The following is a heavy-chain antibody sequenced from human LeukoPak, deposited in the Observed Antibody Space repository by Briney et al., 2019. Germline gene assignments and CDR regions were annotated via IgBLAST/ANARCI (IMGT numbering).Heavy chain of an antibody. Sequence: ASVKVSCKVSGYTLTELSMHWVRQAPGKGLEWMGGFDPEGGETIYAQKFQGRVTMTEDTSTDTAYMELSSLRSEDTAVYYCATRRYVWGSYRWDFDYWGQGTLVTVSS. J-gene: IGHJ4*01. V-gene: IGHV1-24*01. CDR2: FDPEGGET. CDR3: ATRRYVWGSYRWDFDY. CDR1: GYTLTELS. D-gene: IGHD3-16*02.